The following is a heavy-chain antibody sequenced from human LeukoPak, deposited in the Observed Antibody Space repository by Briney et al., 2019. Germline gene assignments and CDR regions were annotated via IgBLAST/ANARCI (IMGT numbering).Heavy chain of an antibody. Sequence: PGGSLRLSCAASGFTFSSYAMHWVRQAPGKGLEWVAVISYDGSNKYYADSVKGRFTISRDNSKNTLYLQMNSLRAEDTAVYYCARDLACCGGDCYSGGDYWGQGTLVTVSS. CDR3: ARDLACCGGDCYSGGDY. V-gene: IGHV3-30-3*01. J-gene: IGHJ4*02. CDR1: GFTFSSYA. D-gene: IGHD2-21*02. CDR2: ISYDGSNK.